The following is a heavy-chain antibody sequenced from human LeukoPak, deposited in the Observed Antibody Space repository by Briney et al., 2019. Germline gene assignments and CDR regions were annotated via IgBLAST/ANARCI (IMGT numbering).Heavy chain of an antibody. V-gene: IGHV3-73*01. CDR3: TRMVTEHLFD. CDR1: GFTFSGSA. J-gene: IGHJ4*02. Sequence: GGSLRLSCAASGFTFSGSAMHWVRQGSGKGLEWVGRIRSEAKSYATTYAESVKGRFTISRDDSKNTVYLQMNSLKTEDTAVYYCTRMVTEHLFDWGQGTLVTVSS. D-gene: IGHD3-10*02. CDR2: IRSEAKSYAT.